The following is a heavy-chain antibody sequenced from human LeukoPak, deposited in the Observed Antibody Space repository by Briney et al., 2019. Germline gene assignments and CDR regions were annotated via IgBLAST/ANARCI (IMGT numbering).Heavy chain of an antibody. CDR1: GFTFSSYS. CDR3: ARYVGYEASDI. CDR2: ISSSSGSI. J-gene: IGHJ3*02. Sequence: PGGSLRLPCAASGFTFSSYSMKWVRQAPGKGLEWVSYISSSSGSIYYADSVKGRFTISRDNAKNSLYLQMNSLRAEDTAVYYCARYVGYEASDIWGQGTMVTVSS. D-gene: IGHD1-1*01. V-gene: IGHV3-48*01.